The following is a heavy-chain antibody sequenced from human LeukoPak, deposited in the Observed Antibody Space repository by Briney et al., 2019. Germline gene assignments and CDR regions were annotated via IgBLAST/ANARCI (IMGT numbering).Heavy chain of an antibody. Sequence: GGSLRLSCAASGFTFDDYAMHWVRQAPGKGLEWVSGISWNSGSIGYADSVKGRFTISRDNAKNSLYLQMNSLRAEDTALYYCAKVDSSSWSDGMDVWGQGTTVTVSS. CDR1: GFTFDDYA. V-gene: IGHV3-9*01. J-gene: IGHJ6*02. CDR2: ISWNSGSI. D-gene: IGHD6-13*01. CDR3: AKVDSSSWSDGMDV.